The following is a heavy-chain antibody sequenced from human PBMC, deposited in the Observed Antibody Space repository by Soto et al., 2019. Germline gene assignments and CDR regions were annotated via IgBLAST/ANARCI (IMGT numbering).Heavy chain of an antibody. CDR2: ISSSSTI. D-gene: IGHD3-22*01. J-gene: IGHJ4*02. CDR1: GFTFSSYS. V-gene: IGHV3-48*02. Sequence: GGSLRLSCAASGFTFSSYSMNWVRQAPGKGLEWVSYISSSSTIYYADSVKGRFTISRDNAKNSLYLQMNSLRDEDTAVYYCARPRTRTYYYDSSGYYYFDYWGQGTLVTVSS. CDR3: ARPRTRTYYYDSSGYYYFDY.